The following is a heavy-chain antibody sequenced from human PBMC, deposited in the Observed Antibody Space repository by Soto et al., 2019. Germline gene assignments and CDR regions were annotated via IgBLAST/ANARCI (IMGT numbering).Heavy chain of an antibody. CDR3: ASPYCSSTSSCGDY. CDR1: GFTFSDYY. Sequence: PGGSLRLSCAASGFTFSDYYMSWIRQAPGKGLEWVSYISSSGSTIYYADSVKGRFTISRDNAKNSLYLQMNSLRAEDTAVYYCASPYCSSTSSCGDYWGQGTLVTVSS. V-gene: IGHV3-11*01. J-gene: IGHJ4*02. D-gene: IGHD2-2*01. CDR2: ISSSGSTI.